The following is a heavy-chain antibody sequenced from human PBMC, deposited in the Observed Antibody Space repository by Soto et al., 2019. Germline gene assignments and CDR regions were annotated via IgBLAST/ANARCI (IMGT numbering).Heavy chain of an antibody. CDR2: FHNDKST. CDR3: ARDSTSWFLFDT. D-gene: IGHD2-2*01. V-gene: IGHV4-59*01. J-gene: IGHJ4*02. Sequence: SETLSLTCSVSGDSSAAYYWNWIRQPPGKPLEWIGYFHNDKSTTYNPSLKSRASISVDSSKRQVSLKISSVTAADTAVYFCARDSTSWFLFDTWGQGVLVTVSS. CDR1: GDSSAAYY.